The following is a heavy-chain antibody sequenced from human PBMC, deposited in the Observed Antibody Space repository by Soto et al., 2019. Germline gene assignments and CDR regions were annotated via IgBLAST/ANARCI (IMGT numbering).Heavy chain of an antibody. CDR2: IVVGSGNT. CDR3: AAVGDYYYYGMDV. J-gene: IGHJ6*02. V-gene: IGHV1-58*01. Sequence: QMQLVQSGPEVKKPGTSVKVSCKASGFTFTSSAVQWVRQARGQRLEWIGWIVVGSGNTNYAQKVHERVTVTRDRSTSTACMELSSLRSEDTAVYYCAAVGDYYYYGMDVWGQGTTGTVSS. CDR1: GFTFTSSA. D-gene: IGHD4-17*01.